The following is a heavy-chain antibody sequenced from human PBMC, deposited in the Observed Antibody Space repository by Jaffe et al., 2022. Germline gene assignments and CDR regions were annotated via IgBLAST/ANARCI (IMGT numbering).Heavy chain of an antibody. CDR1: GGSFSGYY. V-gene: IGHV4-34*01. Sequence: QVQLQQWGAGLLKPSETLSLTCAVYGGSFSGYYWSWIRQPPGKGLEWIGEINHSGSTNYNPSLKSRVTISVDTSKNQFSLKLSSVTAADTAVYYCAIRQVMITFGGVKWDYFDYWGQGTLVTVSS. J-gene: IGHJ4*02. CDR2: INHSGST. CDR3: AIRQVMITFGGVKWDYFDY. D-gene: IGHD3-16*01.